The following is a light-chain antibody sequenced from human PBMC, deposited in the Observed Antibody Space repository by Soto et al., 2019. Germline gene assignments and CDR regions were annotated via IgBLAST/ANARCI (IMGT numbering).Light chain of an antibody. CDR2: EVS. CDR1: SSDVGGYNY. CDR3: SSYTSSSIDYV. V-gene: IGLV2-14*01. J-gene: IGLJ1*01. Sequence: ALTQPASVSGSPGQSITISCTGTSSDVGGYNYVSWYQQHPGKAPKLMIYEVSNRPSGVSNRFSGSKSGNTASLTISGLQAEDEADYYCSSYTSSSIDYVFGSGTKLTVL.